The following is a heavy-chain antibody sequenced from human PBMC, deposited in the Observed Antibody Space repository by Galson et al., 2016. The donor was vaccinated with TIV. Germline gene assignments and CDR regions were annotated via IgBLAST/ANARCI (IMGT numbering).Heavy chain of an antibody. D-gene: IGHD2-2*03. CDR2: ISGYGTRT. J-gene: IGHJ6*02. CDR1: GFTFSTYW. V-gene: IGHV3-74*01. Sequence: SLRLSCAASGFTFSTYWMNWVRQAPGKGLVWVSRISGYGTRTNYADSVKGRFTISRDNAKNTLYLQMNSLSADDTAVYYCARGALDKDREYYYDYGLDVWGQGTTVTVSS. CDR3: ARGALDKDREYYYDYGLDV.